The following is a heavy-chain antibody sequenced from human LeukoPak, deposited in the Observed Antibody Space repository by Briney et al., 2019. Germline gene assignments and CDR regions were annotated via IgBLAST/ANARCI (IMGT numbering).Heavy chain of an antibody. D-gene: IGHD1-1*01. Sequence: ASVKVSCKASGYTFTSYYMHWVRQAPGQGLEWMGWIDPNSGGTNYAQTFQGRVTMTRDTSISTAYMDLSRLISDDTAMYYCARGPTHTNWSRWFDPWGQGTLVTVSS. CDR3: ARGPTHTNWSRWFDP. CDR1: GYTFTSYY. CDR2: IDPNSGGT. V-gene: IGHV1-2*02. J-gene: IGHJ5*02.